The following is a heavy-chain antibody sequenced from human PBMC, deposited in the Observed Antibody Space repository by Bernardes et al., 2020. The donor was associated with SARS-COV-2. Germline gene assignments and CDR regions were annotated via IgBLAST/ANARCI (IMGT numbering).Heavy chain of an antibody. J-gene: IGHJ4*02. CDR2: IDQDGSER. CDR1: GFNFSDYW. CDR3: ARSKAGGY. V-gene: IGHV3-7*01. D-gene: IGHD3-10*01. Sequence: RLSCLASGFNFSDYWMTWVRQRPGRGLEWVGNIDQDGSERHYAESVKGRFTISRDNSQKSVFLQMDRLRGDDTAVYYCARSKAGGYWGQGTLVTVSS.